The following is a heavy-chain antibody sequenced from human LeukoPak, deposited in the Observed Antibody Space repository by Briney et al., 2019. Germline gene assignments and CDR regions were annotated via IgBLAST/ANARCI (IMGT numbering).Heavy chain of an antibody. Sequence: SSETLSLTCTVSGGSISSYYWSWIWQPAGKGLEWIGRIYTSGSTNYNPSLKSRVTMSVDTSKNQFSLKLSSVTAADTAVYYCARDAALYYYDSSGYRTSDAFDIWGQGTMVTVSS. CDR1: GGSISSYY. J-gene: IGHJ3*02. V-gene: IGHV4-4*07. CDR2: IYTSGST. CDR3: ARDAALYYYDSSGYRTSDAFDI. D-gene: IGHD3-22*01.